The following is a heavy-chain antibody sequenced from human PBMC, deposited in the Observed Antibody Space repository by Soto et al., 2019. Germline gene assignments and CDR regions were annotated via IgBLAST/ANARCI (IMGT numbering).Heavy chain of an antibody. Sequence: QVQLVESGGGVVQPGRSLRLSCAASGFTFSSYAMHWVRQAPGKGLEWVAVISYDGSNKYYADSVKGRFTISRDNSKNXLXXQMNSRRAEDTAVYYCARPDNSGWSPPYDYYGMHVWGQGTTVTVSS. CDR1: GFTFSSYA. D-gene: IGHD6-13*01. V-gene: IGHV3-30-3*01. CDR2: ISYDGSNK. CDR3: ARPDNSGWSPPYDYYGMHV. J-gene: IGHJ6*02.